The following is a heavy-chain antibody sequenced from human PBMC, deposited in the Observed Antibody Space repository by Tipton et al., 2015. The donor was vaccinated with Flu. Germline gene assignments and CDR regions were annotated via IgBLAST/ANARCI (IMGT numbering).Heavy chain of an antibody. Sequence: GSLRLSCAASGFTFSRYWMHWVRQAPGMGLVWVSRIYSDGTITNYADSVEGRFTISRDNAKNTLFLQMNSLRDEDTAVYYCARDRGGSYYATDTFDFWGQGAMVTVSS. D-gene: IGHD1-26*01. CDR2: IYSDGTIT. J-gene: IGHJ3*01. V-gene: IGHV3-74*01. CDR3: ARDRGGSYYATDTFDF. CDR1: GFTFSRYW.